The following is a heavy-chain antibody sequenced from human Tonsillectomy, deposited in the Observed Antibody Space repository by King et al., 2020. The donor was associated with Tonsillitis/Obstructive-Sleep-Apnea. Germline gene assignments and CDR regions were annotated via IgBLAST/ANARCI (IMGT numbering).Heavy chain of an antibody. CDR3: ASTEHYYDSSGYLIGAFDI. J-gene: IGHJ3*02. Sequence: QLQESGPGLVKPSETLSLTCTVSGGSISSYYWSWIRQPPGKGLEWIGYIYYSGSTNYNPSLKSRVTISVDTSKNQFSLKLSSVTAADTAVYYCASTEHYYDSSGYLIGAFDIWGQGTMVTVSS. CDR1: GGSISSYY. V-gene: IGHV4-59*08. D-gene: IGHD3-22*01. CDR2: IYYSGST.